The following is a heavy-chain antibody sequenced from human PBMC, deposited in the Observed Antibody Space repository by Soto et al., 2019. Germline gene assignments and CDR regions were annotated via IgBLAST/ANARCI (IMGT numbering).Heavy chain of an antibody. J-gene: IGHJ3*02. CDR3: ARGGRGDI. CDR1: GGSISSGGYS. D-gene: IGHD2-15*01. Sequence: PSETLSLTCAVSGGSISSGGYSWSWIRQPPGKGLEWIGYIYHSGSTYYNPSLKSRVTISVDTSKNQFSLKLSSVTAADTAVYYCARGGRGDIWGQGTMVTVSS. V-gene: IGHV4-30-2*01. CDR2: IYHSGST.